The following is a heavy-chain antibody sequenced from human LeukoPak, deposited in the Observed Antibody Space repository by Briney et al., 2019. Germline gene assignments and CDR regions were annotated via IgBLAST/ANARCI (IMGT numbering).Heavy chain of an antibody. CDR3: ARGTPTVPLSIDY. V-gene: IGHV3-48*04. CDR2: ISSSSSTI. J-gene: IGHJ4*02. D-gene: IGHD4-17*01. CDR1: GFTFSSYS. Sequence: GGSLGLSCAASGFTFSSYSMNWVRQAPGKGLEWVSYISSSSSTIYYADSVKGRFTISRDNAKNSLYLQMNSLRAEDTAVYYCARGTPTVPLSIDYWGQGTLVTVSS.